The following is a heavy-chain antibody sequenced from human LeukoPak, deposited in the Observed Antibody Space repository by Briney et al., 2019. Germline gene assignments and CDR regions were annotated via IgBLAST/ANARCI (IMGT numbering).Heavy chain of an antibody. D-gene: IGHD3-10*01. CDR1: GYTFTSYD. J-gene: IGHJ6*03. CDR3: ARGKRDSAGYYYYYMDV. V-gene: IGHV1-8*01. Sequence: GASVKVSCKASGYTFTSYDINWVRQATGPGLEWMGWMNPNSGNTGYAQKFQGRVTMTRNTSISTAYMELSSLRSEDTAVYYCARGKRDSAGYYYYYMDVWGKGTTVTVSS. CDR2: MNPNSGNT.